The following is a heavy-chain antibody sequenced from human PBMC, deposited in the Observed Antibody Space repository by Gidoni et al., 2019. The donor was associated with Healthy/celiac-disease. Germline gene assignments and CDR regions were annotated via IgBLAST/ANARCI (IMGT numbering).Heavy chain of an antibody. D-gene: IGHD3-10*01. CDR2: IYWNDDK. CDR3: AHILVLGERFDP. V-gene: IGHV2-5*01. J-gene: IGHJ5*02. Sequence: QITLKESGPTLVKPTQTLTLTCTFSGFSLSTSGVGVGWIRQPPGKALEWLALIYWNDDKRYSPSLKSRLTITKDTSKNQVVLTMTNMDPVDTATYYCAHILVLGERFDPWGQGTLVTVSS. CDR1: GFSLSTSGVG.